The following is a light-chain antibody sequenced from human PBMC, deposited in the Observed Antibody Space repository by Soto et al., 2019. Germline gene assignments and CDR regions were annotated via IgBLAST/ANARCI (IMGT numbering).Light chain of an antibody. J-gene: IGKJ1*01. CDR2: GAS. Sequence: EIVLTQSPGTLSLSPGEGATLSCRASQSVSSSYLAWYQQKPGQAPRLLIYGASSRATGIPDRFSGGGSGTDFTLTISRLEPEDFAVYYCQQYDNSPWTFGQGTEVVIK. V-gene: IGKV3-20*01. CDR3: QQYDNSPWT. CDR1: QSVSSSY.